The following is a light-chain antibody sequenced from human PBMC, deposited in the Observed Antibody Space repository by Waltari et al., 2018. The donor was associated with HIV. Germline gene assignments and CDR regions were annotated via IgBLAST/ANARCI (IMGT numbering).Light chain of an antibody. Sequence: SYELTQPPSVSVSPGQTARTTCSGDALANQYAYWFQQKPGQAPVLFIFKDNERPSGIPARFSGSRSGTTVMLTISGVQAEDEADYYCQSVDSSRIWVFGGGTKLTVL. CDR2: KDN. J-gene: IGLJ3*02. CDR3: QSVDSSRIWV. V-gene: IGLV3-25*03. CDR1: ALANQY.